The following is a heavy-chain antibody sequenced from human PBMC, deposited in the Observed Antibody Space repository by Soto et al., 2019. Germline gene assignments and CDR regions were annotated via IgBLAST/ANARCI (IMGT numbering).Heavy chain of an antibody. J-gene: IGHJ5*02. V-gene: IGHV4-31*03. D-gene: IGHD3-3*02. Sequence: TLRLTCTVSGGTISSGGYCWIWQAQDTGKGLEWIGYIYYSGSTYYNPSLKSRVTISVDTSKNQFSLKLSSVTAADTAVYYCASPKIAFYNWFDPWGQGTLVTVSS. CDR3: ASPKIAFYNWFDP. CDR1: GGTISSGGYC. CDR2: IYYSGST.